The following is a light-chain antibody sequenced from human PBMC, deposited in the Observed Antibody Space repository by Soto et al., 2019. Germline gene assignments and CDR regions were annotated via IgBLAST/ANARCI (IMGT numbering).Light chain of an antibody. J-gene: IGKJ5*01. CDR1: QSISIY. V-gene: IGKV1-9*01. Sequence: IQMTQSPSALSASVGDRVTITCRASQSISIYLNWYQQKPGQAPKLLIYAATTLQSGVPSRFSGSGSGTEFTLTISSLQPEDFATYHCQQLTSYPRSTFGQGTRLEIK. CDR2: AAT. CDR3: QQLTSYPRST.